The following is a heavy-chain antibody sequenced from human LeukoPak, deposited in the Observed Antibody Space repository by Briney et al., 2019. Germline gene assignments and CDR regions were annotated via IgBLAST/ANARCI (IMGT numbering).Heavy chain of an antibody. CDR2: IYYSGST. V-gene: IGHV4-39*01. J-gene: IGHJ5*02. Sequence: PSETLSLTCTVSGGSISSSSYYWGWIRQPPGKGLEWIGSIYYSGSTYYNPSLKSRVTISVDTSKNQFSLKLSSVTAADTAVYYCARHVGRLSGWSPNWFDPWGQGTLVTVSS. CDR3: ARHVGRLSGWSPNWFDP. CDR1: GGSISSSSYY. D-gene: IGHD6-19*01.